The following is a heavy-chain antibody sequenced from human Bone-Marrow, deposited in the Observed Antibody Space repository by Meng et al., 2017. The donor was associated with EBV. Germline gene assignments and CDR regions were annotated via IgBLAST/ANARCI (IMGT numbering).Heavy chain of an antibody. D-gene: IGHD1-26*01. V-gene: IGHV1-18*01. J-gene: IGHJ4*02. CDR2: ISSYIANT. CDR3: ARDLSQHSGSYGIDH. CDR1: GYSFFSYG. Sequence: QVRLVQFGGEGRALGASGRVPCKASGYSFFSYGICWVRQVPGAALEWMGWISSYIANTNYAKKFQGIVTLTTDTSTNTDHMELRDIRTDETDVYDWARDLSQHSGSYGIDHWGQGTLVTVSS.